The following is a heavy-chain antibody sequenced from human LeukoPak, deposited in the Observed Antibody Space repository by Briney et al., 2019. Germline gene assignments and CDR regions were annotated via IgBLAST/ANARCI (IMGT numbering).Heavy chain of an antibody. Sequence: SIFHNGDTNYTPSLRSRVTMSVDWSRMHFSLKLKSVTAADTAVYYCARGRLVAAGNFDYWGQGTLVTVSS. CDR2: IFHNGDT. V-gene: IGHV4-39*02. J-gene: IGHJ4*02. D-gene: IGHD6-13*01. CDR3: ARGRLVAAGNFDY.